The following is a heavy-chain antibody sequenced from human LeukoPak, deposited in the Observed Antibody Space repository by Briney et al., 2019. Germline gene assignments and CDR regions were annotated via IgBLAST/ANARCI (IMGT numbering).Heavy chain of an antibody. D-gene: IGHD4-11*01. V-gene: IGHV4-4*09. CDR3: ARLQTGDWFDP. Sequence: SETLSLTCTVSGGSISSYYWSWIRQPPGKGLEWIGYIYTSGSTNYNPSLKSRVTISVDTSKNQFSLKLSSVTAADTAVYYCARLQTGDWFDPWGQGTLVTVFS. J-gene: IGHJ5*02. CDR1: GGSISSYY. CDR2: IYTSGST.